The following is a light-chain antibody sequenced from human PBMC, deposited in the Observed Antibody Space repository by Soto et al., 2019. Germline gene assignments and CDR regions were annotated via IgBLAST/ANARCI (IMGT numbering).Light chain of an antibody. CDR2: GAV. Sequence: EIVMTQSPVTLSVSPGERATLSCRASQSVVGDLAWYQQIPGQAPRLLIYGAVTRATGVAARFSGGGSGTEFTLTVDSLQSEDLAIYYCQQYYAWPRTFGQGTKLEI. CDR1: QSVVGD. V-gene: IGKV3-15*01. J-gene: IGKJ2*01. CDR3: QQYYAWPRT.